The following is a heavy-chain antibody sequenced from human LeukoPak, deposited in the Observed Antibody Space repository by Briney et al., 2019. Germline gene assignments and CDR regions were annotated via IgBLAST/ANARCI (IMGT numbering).Heavy chain of an antibody. V-gene: IGHV3-23*01. CDR1: GFTFSSYA. J-gene: IGHJ6*02. CDR3: AKGRGADYGDYAYYYYYYGMDV. Sequence: GGSLRLSCAASGFTFSSYAMSWVRQAPGKGLEWVSAISGSGGSTYYADSVKGRFTISRDNSKNTLYLQMNSLRAEDTAVYYCAKGRGADYGDYAYYYYYYGMDVWGQGTTVTVSS. CDR2: ISGSGGST. D-gene: IGHD4-17*01.